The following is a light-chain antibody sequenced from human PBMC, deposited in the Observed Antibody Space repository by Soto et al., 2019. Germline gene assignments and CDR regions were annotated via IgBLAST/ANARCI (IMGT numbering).Light chain of an antibody. CDR1: RASIGSNT. V-gene: IGLV1-44*01. CDR2: NNN. Sequence: QSVLTQPPSASGTPGQRVTISCSGSRASIGSNTVTWYQHLPGAAPKLLVYNNNQRPSGVPDRFSGSKSDTSASLAISGLQFEDEAVYYCAAWDASLSGPVFGGGTKVTVL. CDR3: AAWDASLSGPV. J-gene: IGLJ3*02.